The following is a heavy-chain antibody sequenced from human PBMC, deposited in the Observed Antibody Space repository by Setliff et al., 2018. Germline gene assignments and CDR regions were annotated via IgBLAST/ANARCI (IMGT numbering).Heavy chain of an antibody. V-gene: IGHV4-34*01. Sequence: ETLSLTCTVSGGSISSHYWSWIRQPPGKGLEWIGEINHSGSTNYNPSLKSRVTISVDTSKNQFSLKLSSVTAADTALYYCTVYNTGSSKDHYWGQGTPVTVSS. J-gene: IGHJ4*02. CDR2: INHSGST. CDR1: GGSISSHY. CDR3: TVYNTGSSKDHY. D-gene: IGHD2-8*02.